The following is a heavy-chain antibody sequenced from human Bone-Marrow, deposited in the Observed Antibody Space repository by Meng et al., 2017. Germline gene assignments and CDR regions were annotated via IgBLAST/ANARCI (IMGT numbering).Heavy chain of an antibody. Sequence: GESLKISCAASGLTVRSNYMSWVRQAPGKGLEWVSVIYSGGSTYYADSVKGRFTISRDNSKNTLYLQMNSLRAEDTAVYYCARVTGPSWFDPWGQGTLVTVSS. CDR3: ARVTGPSWFDP. D-gene: IGHD1-20*01. CDR1: GLTVRSNY. V-gene: IGHV3-66*02. J-gene: IGHJ5*02. CDR2: IYSGGST.